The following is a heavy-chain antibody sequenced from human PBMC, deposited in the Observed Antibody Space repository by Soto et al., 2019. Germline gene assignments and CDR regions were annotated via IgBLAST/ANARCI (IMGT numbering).Heavy chain of an antibody. CDR2: INQDGSVK. CDR1: GFTFSSYW. CDR3: ARNWQYGFAP. V-gene: IGHV3-7*01. J-gene: IGHJ5*02. Sequence: PGGSLRLSCAASGFTFSSYWMSWVRQAPGKGLEWVANINQDGSVKIYVDSVRGRFTISRDNAKNSLYLEINSVRAEDTAVHYYARNWQYGFAPWGQGT.